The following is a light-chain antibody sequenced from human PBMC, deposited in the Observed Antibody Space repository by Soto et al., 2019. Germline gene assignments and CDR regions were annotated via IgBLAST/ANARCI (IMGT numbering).Light chain of an antibody. CDR2: DVN. Sequence: QSALTQPASMSGSPGQSITISCTGTSSDVGGYNYVSWYRQHPGKAPKLMIYDVNNRPSGVSNRFSGSKSGNTASLTISGLQAEDEADYYCSSHSGGSTLVVVGGGTKLTVL. J-gene: IGLJ2*01. V-gene: IGLV2-14*03. CDR1: SSDVGGYNY. CDR3: SSHSGGSTLVV.